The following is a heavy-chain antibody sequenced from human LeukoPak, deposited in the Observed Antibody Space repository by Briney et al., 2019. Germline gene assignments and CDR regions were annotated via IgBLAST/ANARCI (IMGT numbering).Heavy chain of an antibody. D-gene: IGHD3-10*01. J-gene: IGHJ6*02. Sequence: GGSLRLSCAASGFTFSRHWMHWVRQAPGKGLVWVSRIGGDGSSISYADSVKGRFTSSRDNAKNTLYLQMNSLRAEDTAVYYCATPTPYGSGSQYGMDVWGQGTTVTVSS. CDR3: ATPTPYGSGSQYGMDV. CDR2: IGGDGSSI. CDR1: GFTFSRHW. V-gene: IGHV3-74*01.